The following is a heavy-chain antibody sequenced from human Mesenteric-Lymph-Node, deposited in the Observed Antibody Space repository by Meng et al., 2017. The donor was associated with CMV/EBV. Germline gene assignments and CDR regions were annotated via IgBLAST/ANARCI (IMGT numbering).Heavy chain of an antibody. CDR3: ARDNLPYYFDY. CDR1: GFTVSSNY. Sequence: GESLKISCAASGFTVSSNYMSWVRQAPGKGLEWVSVIYSGGSTYYADSVKGRFTISRDNSKNTLYLQMNSLRAEDTAVYYCARDNLPYYFDYWGQGTLVTVSS. J-gene: IGHJ4*02. D-gene: IGHD1-14*01. CDR2: IYSGGST. V-gene: IGHV3-66*02.